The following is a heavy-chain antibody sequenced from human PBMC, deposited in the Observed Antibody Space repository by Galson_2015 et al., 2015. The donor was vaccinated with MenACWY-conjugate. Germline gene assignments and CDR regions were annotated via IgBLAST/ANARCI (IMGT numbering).Heavy chain of an antibody. CDR3: ARLFNARPAYYYYYMDV. CDR2: IYAGDSDI. Sequence: QSGAEVKKPGESLTISCKGSGYIFTDYWIGWVRQMPGQGLEWMGIIYAGDSDIRYSPSFQGHVTIAADKSISTAYLQWSSLKASDTAIYYCARLFNARPAYYYYYMDVWGKGTTVTVS. D-gene: IGHD3-3*01. V-gene: IGHV5-51*01. CDR1: GYIFTDYW. J-gene: IGHJ6*03.